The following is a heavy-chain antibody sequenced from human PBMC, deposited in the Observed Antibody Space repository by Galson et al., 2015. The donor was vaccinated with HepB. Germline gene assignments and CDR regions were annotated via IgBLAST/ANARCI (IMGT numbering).Heavy chain of an antibody. D-gene: IGHD1-14*01. CDR3: ARASEPAYGMDV. V-gene: IGHV1-46*01. J-gene: IGHJ6*02. CDR2: INPSGGST. CDR1: GYTFTSQY. Sequence: SVKVSCKASGYTFTSQYMHWVRQAPGQGLEWMGIINPSGGSTSYAQNLQGRVTTTRDTSTSTVYMELSGLRSEDTAVYYCARASEPAYGMDVWGQGTTVTVSS.